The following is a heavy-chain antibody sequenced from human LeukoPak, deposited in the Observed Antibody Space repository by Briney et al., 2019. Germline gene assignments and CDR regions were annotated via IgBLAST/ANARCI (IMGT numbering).Heavy chain of an antibody. CDR1: GGSLSSYY. CDR2: IYTSGST. CDR3: ARHALLGNYVPFDY. D-gene: IGHD1-7*01. J-gene: IGHJ4*02. V-gene: IGHV4-4*09. Sequence: PETLSLTCTVSGGSLSSYYWSWIRQPPGKGLEWVGYIYTSGSTNYDPSLQSRVTISVDTSKNQVSVKLSSVTAADTAVYYCARHALLGNYVPFDYWGQGTLVTVSS.